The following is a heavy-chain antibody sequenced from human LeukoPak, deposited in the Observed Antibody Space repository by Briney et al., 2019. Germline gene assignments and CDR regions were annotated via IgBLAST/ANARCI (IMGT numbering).Heavy chain of an antibody. J-gene: IGHJ1*01. CDR3: AKCPPDSSDWEYFQH. Sequence: GRSLRLSCAASGFTFSSYGMHWVRQAPGKGLEWVAVISYDGSNKYYADSVKGRFTISRDNSKNTLYLQMNSLRAEDTAVYYCAKCPPDSSDWEYFQHWGQGTLVTVSS. CDR1: GFTFSSYG. CDR2: ISYDGSNK. D-gene: IGHD3-22*01. V-gene: IGHV3-30*18.